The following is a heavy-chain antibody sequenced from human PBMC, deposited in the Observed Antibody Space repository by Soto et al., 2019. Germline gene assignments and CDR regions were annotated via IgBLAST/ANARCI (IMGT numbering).Heavy chain of an antibody. J-gene: IGHJ6*02. CDR2: ISGSGGST. D-gene: IGHD2-2*01. V-gene: IGHV3-23*01. CDR1: GFIFSSYA. CDR3: AKENRVPTARGGAYYYFYGMDV. Sequence: PGGSLRLSCAASGFIFSSYAISWVRQAPGKGLEWVSAISGSGGSTYYADSVKGRFTISGDNSKNTLYLQMNSLRAEDTAVYYCAKENRVPTARGGAYYYFYGMDVWGQGTTVTVSS.